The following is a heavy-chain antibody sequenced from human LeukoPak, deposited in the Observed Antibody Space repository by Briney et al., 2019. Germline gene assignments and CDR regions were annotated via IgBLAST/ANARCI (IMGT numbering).Heavy chain of an antibody. Sequence: KPSETLSLTCTVSGGSISSSSYYWGWIRQPPGKGLEWIGRIYTSGSTNYNPSLKSRVTMSVDTSKNQFSLKLSSVTAADTAVYYCARGSGWYSGSYCLDYWGQGTLVTVSS. D-gene: IGHD1-26*01. J-gene: IGHJ4*02. CDR3: ARGSGWYSGSYCLDY. CDR2: IYTSGST. CDR1: GGSISSSSYY. V-gene: IGHV4-61*05.